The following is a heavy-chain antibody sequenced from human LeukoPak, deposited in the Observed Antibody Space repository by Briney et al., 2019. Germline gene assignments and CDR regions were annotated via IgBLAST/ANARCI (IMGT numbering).Heavy chain of an antibody. V-gene: IGHV3-7*01. CDR1: GFTFSSYW. D-gene: IGHD3-22*01. CDR3: ARAGTYYYDSSGYYCC. Sequence: GGSLRLSCAASGFTFSSYWMSWVRQAPGKGLEWVANIKQDGSEKYYVDSVKGRFTISRDNAKNSLYLQMNSLRAEDTAVYYCARAGTYYYDSSGYYCCWGQGTLVTVSS. J-gene: IGHJ4*02. CDR2: IKQDGSEK.